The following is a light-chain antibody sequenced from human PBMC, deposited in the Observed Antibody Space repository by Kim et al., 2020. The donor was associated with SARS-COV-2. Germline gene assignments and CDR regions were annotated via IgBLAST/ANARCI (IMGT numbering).Light chain of an antibody. V-gene: IGKV1-5*03. CDR3: QQYAGYPLT. Sequence: DIQMTQSPSTLSASVGDRVTITCRASQSIGSYLAWYQQEPGKAPNLLIYKASSLESGVPSRFSGSGSGTEFTLTISSLQPDDFATYYCQQYAGYPLTFGGGTKVEI. CDR2: KAS. J-gene: IGKJ4*01. CDR1: QSIGSY.